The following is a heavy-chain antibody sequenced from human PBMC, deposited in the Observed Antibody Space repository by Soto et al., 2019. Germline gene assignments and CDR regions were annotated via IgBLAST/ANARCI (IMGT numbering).Heavy chain of an antibody. CDR2: ISRNGNSA. J-gene: IGHJ4*02. Sequence: VQLLESGGGLVQPGGSLRLSCAASGFTFRDYAMNWVRLSPGKRLEWVSDISRNGNSARYADSVKGRFTISRDNSKDTLYLQMNSLRVDDTAVYYCGKERRGSGWSVCNFWGQGSLVTVSS. CDR1: GFTFRDYA. V-gene: IGHV3-23*01. CDR3: GKERRGSGWSVCNF. D-gene: IGHD6-19*01.